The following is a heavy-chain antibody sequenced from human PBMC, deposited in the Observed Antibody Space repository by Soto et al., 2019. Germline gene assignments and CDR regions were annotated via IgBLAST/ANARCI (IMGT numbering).Heavy chain of an antibody. CDR3: ARADGGYYGSELYWYFDL. CDR1: GGSISSGGYS. J-gene: IGHJ2*01. V-gene: IGHV4-30-2*01. CDR2: IYHSGST. D-gene: IGHD3-10*01. Sequence: QLQLRESGSGLVKPSQTLSLTCAVSGGSISSGGYSWSWIRQPPGKGLEWIGYIYHSGSTYYNPSLKSRVTISVDRSKNQFSLKLSSVTAADTAVYYCARADGGYYGSELYWYFDLWGRGTLVTVSS.